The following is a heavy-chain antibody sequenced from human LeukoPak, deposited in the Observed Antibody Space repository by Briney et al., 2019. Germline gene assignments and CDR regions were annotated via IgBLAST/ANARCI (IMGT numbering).Heavy chain of an antibody. CDR1: GGTFGSYT. J-gene: IGHJ4*02. CDR2: IIPLFGTT. Sequence: SVKVSCKASGGTFGSYTISWVRQAPGQGLEWMGGIIPLFGTTNYALKFQGRVTITTDESTSTAYMELSSLRSDDTAVYYCARDSRSSSSAYYFDYWGQGTLVTVSS. CDR3: ARDSRSSSSAYYFDY. D-gene: IGHD6-6*01. V-gene: IGHV1-69*05.